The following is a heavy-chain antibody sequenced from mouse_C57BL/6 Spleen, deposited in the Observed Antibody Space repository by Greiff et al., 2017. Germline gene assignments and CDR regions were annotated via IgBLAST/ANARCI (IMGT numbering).Heavy chain of an antibody. Sequence: EVKLVESGGGLVKPGGSLKLSCAASGFTFSDYGMHWVRQAPEKGLEWVAYISSGSSTIYYADTVKGRFTISRDNAKNTLCLQMTRLRSEDTAMYYCARGVYRGYFDVWGTGTTVTVSS. CDR3: ARGVYRGYFDV. CDR2: ISSGSSTI. CDR1: GFTFSDYG. V-gene: IGHV5-17*01. J-gene: IGHJ1*03.